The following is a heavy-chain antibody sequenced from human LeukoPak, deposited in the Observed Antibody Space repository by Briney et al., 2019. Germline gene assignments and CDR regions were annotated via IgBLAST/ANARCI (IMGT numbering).Heavy chain of an antibody. V-gene: IGHV3-66*01. J-gene: IGHJ4*02. D-gene: IGHD6-13*01. CDR1: GFTVSSNY. Sequence: GGSLRLSCAASGFTVSSNYMSWVRQAPGKGLEWVSVIYSGGSTYYADSVKGRFTISRDNSKNTLYLQMNSLRAEDTAVYYCAKGRRAAAGPNAPDWGQGTLVTVSS. CDR3: AKGRRAAAGPNAPD. CDR2: IYSGGST.